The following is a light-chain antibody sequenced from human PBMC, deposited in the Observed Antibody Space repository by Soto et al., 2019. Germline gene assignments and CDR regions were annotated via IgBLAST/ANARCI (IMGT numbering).Light chain of an antibody. Sequence: VLTQSQHTLSLSPGERATLYCRASQRVSRQYLSWYQQRPDQPPRLLIYGVSMRADVIPDRFSVSGSGSEFTLTINRLEPEDFAVYYCQDFDSPQWTFGQGTK. V-gene: IGKV3-20*01. J-gene: IGKJ1*01. CDR2: GVS. CDR3: QDFDSPQWT. CDR1: QRVSRQY.